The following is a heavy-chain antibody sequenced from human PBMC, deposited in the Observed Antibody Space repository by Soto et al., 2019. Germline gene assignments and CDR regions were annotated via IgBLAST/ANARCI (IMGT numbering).Heavy chain of an antibody. Sequence: WGSLRLSCAASGFTFSSYAMTWVRQAPGKGLEWVSTISGSGGNTYYADSVKGRFTISRDNSKNTVYVQMNSLRAEDTAFYYCARGVTAGVDYWGQGTLVTAPQ. V-gene: IGHV3-23*01. CDR3: ARGVTAGVDY. CDR2: ISGSGGNT. J-gene: IGHJ4*02. CDR1: GFTFSSYA. D-gene: IGHD1-26*01.